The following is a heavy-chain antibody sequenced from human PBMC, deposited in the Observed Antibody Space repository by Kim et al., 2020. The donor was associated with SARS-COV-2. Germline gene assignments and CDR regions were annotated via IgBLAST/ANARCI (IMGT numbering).Heavy chain of an antibody. CDR3: ARGHVGSVITFGGVIVTSDHYYYYYMDV. J-gene: IGHJ6*03. Sequence: SVKVSCKASGGTFSSYAISWVRQAPGQGLEWMGGIIPIFGTANYAQKFQGRVTITADESTSTAYMELSSLRSEDTAVYYCARGHVGSVITFGGVIVTSDHYYYYYMDVWGKGTTVTVSS. CDR1: GGTFSSYA. D-gene: IGHD3-16*02. V-gene: IGHV1-69*13. CDR2: IIPIFGTA.